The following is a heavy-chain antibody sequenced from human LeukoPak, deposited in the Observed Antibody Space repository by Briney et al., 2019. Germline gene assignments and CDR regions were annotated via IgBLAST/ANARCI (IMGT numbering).Heavy chain of an antibody. CDR1: GGSISSYY. CDR2: IYYSGST. CDR3: ARSDYYDSSGYFAGGDWFDP. D-gene: IGHD3-22*01. V-gene: IGHV4-59*01. Sequence: SETLSLTCTVSGGSISSYYWSWIRQPPGKGLEWIGYIYYSGSTNYNPSLKSRVTISADTPKNQFSLKLSSVTAADTAVYYCARSDYYDSSGYFAGGDWFDPWGQGTLVTVSS. J-gene: IGHJ5*02.